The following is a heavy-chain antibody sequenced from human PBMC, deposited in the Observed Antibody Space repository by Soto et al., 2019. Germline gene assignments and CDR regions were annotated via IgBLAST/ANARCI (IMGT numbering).Heavy chain of an antibody. D-gene: IGHD5-18*01. V-gene: IGHV2-5*02. CDR3: AHSEYEYTAMARGYYYYYMDV. Sequence: QITLKESGPTLVKPTQTLTLTCTFSGFSLSTSGVGVGWIRQPPGKALEWLALIYWDDDKRYSPSLKSRLTITKDTSKNQVVLTMTNMDPVATATYYCAHSEYEYTAMARGYYYYYMDVWGKGTTVTVSS. J-gene: IGHJ6*03. CDR2: IYWDDDK. CDR1: GFSLSTSGVG.